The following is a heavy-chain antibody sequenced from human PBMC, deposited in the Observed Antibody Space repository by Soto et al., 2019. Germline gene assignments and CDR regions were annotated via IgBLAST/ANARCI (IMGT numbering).Heavy chain of an antibody. Sequence: ASVKVSCKASGYMFTSYDINWVRQAAGQGLEWLGRMNPNNGKTDYAQKFQGRVIIERDTSASTAYMELSSLRSEDTAVYYCVKDRDSNSWPSRDVWGPGTTVTVS. J-gene: IGHJ6*02. CDR3: VKDRDSNSWPSRDV. D-gene: IGHD3-22*01. CDR2: MNPNNGKT. CDR1: GYMFTSYD. V-gene: IGHV1-8*01.